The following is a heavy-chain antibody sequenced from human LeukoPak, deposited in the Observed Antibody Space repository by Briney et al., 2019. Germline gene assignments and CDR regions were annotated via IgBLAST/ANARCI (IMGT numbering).Heavy chain of an antibody. Sequence: SQTLSLTCAISGDSVSSNTVIWNWIRESPSRGLEWLGRTYYRSKWYSDSAMSVKSRITINPDTSKNQFSLQLNSVTPEDTAVYYCVRAGRGTAAGLFDSWGQGTQVTVSP. D-gene: IGHD1/OR15-1a*01. CDR1: GDSVSSNTVI. CDR3: VRAGRGTAAGLFDS. V-gene: IGHV6-1*01. CDR2: TYYRSKWYS. J-gene: IGHJ4*02.